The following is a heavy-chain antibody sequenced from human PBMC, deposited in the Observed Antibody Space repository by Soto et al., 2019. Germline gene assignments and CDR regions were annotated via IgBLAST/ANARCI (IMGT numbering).Heavy chain of an antibody. CDR1: GFTFSSYS. V-gene: IGHV3-21*01. CDR2: ISSSSSSI. Sequence: EVQLVESGGGLVKPGGSLRLSCAASGFTFSSYSMNWVRQAPGKGLEWVSSISSSSSSIYYADSVKGRFTISRDNAKNSLYLQMNSLRAEDTAVYYCAGYCSGGSCYSEADYWGQGTRVTVSS. J-gene: IGHJ4*02. CDR3: AGYCSGGSCYSEADY. D-gene: IGHD2-15*01.